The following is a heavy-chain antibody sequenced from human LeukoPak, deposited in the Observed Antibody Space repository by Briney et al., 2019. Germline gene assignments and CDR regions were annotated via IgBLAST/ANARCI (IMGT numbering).Heavy chain of an antibody. CDR2: IIPILGIA. CDR3: ATSVAGPYYFDY. D-gene: IGHD6-19*01. CDR1: GGTFSSYA. Sequence: SVKVSCKASGGTFSSYAISWVRQAPGQGLEWMGRIIPILGIANYAQKFQGRVTITADKSTSTAYIELSSLRSEDTAVYYCATSVAGPYYFDYWGQGTLVTVSS. V-gene: IGHV1-69*04. J-gene: IGHJ4*02.